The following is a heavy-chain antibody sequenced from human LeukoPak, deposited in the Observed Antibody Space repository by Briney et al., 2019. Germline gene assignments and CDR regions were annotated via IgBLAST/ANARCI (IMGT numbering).Heavy chain of an antibody. J-gene: IGHJ4*02. CDR2: ISYDGSNK. V-gene: IGHV3-30*04. Sequence: GRSLRLSCAASGLTFSSYAMHWVRQAPGKGLEWVAVISYDGSNKYYADSVKGRFTISRDNSKNTLYLQMNSLRAEDTAVYYCARHDSSGYYADYWGQGTLVTVSS. D-gene: IGHD3-22*01. CDR3: ARHDSSGYYADY. CDR1: GLTFSSYA.